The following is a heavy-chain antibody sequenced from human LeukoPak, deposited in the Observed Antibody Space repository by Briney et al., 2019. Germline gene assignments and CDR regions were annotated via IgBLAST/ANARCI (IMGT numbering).Heavy chain of an antibody. CDR2: IYTSGST. V-gene: IGHV4-61*02. CDR3: ARDLTMVRGERGLGFDP. CDR1: GGSISSGSYY. Sequence: SETLSLTCTVSGGSISSGSYYWSWIRQPAGKGLEWIGRIYTSGSTNYNPSLKSRVTISVDTSKNQFSLKLSSVTAADTAVYYCARDLTMVRGERGLGFDPWGQGTLVTVSP. D-gene: IGHD3-10*01. J-gene: IGHJ5*02.